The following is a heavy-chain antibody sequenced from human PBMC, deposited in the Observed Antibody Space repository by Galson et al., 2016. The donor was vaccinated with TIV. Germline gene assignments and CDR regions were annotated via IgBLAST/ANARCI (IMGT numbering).Heavy chain of an antibody. V-gene: IGHV4-38-2*01. CDR2: IYHDGST. CDR3: ARTVGDDAFDF. CDR1: GYSISSGYY. J-gene: IGHJ3*01. D-gene: IGHD3-16*01. Sequence: SETLSLTCAVSGYSISSGYYWGWIRQPPGKGLEWIGTIYHDGSTYYSPSLKSRVTMSVDTSNNHFSLNLSSVTAADTALYCCARTVGDDAFDFWGQGTLVSVSS.